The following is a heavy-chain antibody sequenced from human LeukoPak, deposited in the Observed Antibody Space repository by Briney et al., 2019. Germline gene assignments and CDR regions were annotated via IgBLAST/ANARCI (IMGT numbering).Heavy chain of an antibody. Sequence: SVTVSCKASGGTFSSYAISWVRQAPGQGLEWMGGIIPIFGTANYAQKFQGRVTITTDESTSTAYMELSSLRSEDTAVYYCARTRVGATTNYFDYWGQGTLVTVSS. CDR1: GGTFSSYA. J-gene: IGHJ4*02. CDR2: IIPIFGTA. V-gene: IGHV1-69*05. CDR3: ARTRVGATTNYFDY. D-gene: IGHD1-26*01.